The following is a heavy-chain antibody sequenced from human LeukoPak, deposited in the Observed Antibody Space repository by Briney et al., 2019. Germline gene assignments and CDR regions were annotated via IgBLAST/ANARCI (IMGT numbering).Heavy chain of an antibody. D-gene: IGHD2-15*01. CDR1: GFTFSSYG. CDR2: ISTSSHYI. CDR3: AKAPVTTCSGAYCYPFDY. J-gene: IGHJ4*02. Sequence: PGGSLRLSCAASGFTFSSYGMTWVRQAPGKGLEWVSSISTSSHYIYYADSMKGRFTISRDNAKNSLYLQMNSLRAGDAAVYYCAKAPVTTCSGAYCYPFDYWSQGTLVTVSS. V-gene: IGHV3-21*04.